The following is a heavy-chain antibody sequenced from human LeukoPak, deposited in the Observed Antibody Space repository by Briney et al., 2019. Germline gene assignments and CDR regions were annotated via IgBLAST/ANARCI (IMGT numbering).Heavy chain of an antibody. CDR3: VKGITSHDFFSRGE. J-gene: IGHJ4*02. CDR2: VSNSGGIT. Sequence: GGSLRLSCAASGFTFSNYSMTWVRQAPGKGLEWVSGVSNSGGITYYADSVKGRFTISRDNSKNTLYLQMDSLSAEDTAVYYCVKGITSHDFFSRGEWGQGTLVTVSS. D-gene: IGHD3-3*01. CDR1: GFTFSNYS. V-gene: IGHV3-23*01.